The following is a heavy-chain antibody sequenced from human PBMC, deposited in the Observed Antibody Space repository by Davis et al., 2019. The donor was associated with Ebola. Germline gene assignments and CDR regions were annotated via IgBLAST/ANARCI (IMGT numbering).Heavy chain of an antibody. V-gene: IGHV5-51*01. D-gene: IGHD6-19*01. CDR2: IYPGDSDT. CDR1: GYIFTTYW. CDR3: ARPGSSGWYDFDY. Sequence: GESLKISCKGSGYIFTTYWIGWVRQMPGKGLEWMGIIYPGDSDTRYSPSFQGQVTISADKSISTAYLQWSSLKASDTAMYYCARPGSSGWYDFDYWGQGTLVTVSS. J-gene: IGHJ4*02.